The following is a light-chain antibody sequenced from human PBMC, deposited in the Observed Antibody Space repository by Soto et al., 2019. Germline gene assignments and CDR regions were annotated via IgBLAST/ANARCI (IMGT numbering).Light chain of an antibody. J-gene: IGKJ5*01. Sequence: EIVMTQSPATLSVSPGERATLSCRASQSVSANLAWYQQKPGQAPRLLTYGASTRATGIPARFSGSGSGTDVTLTISSLQSEDFAVYYCQQYNNGPITFGQGTRLEIK. CDR2: GAS. CDR1: QSVSAN. V-gene: IGKV3-15*01. CDR3: QQYNNGPIT.